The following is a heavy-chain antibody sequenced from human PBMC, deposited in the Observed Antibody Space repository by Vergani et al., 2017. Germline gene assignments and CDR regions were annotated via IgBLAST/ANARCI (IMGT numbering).Heavy chain of an antibody. CDR1: GFTFCSYA. CDR3: AKDDRSGYYPDY. Sequence: EVQMLESGGGLVQPGGSLRLSCAASGFTFCSYAMRWVRQTPGKGLEWVSAISGSGGSTYYADSVKGRFTISRDNSKNTLYLQMNSLRAEDTAVYYCAKDDRSGYYPDYWGQGTLVTVSS. CDR2: ISGSGGST. J-gene: IGHJ4*02. D-gene: IGHD3-22*01. V-gene: IGHV3-23*01.